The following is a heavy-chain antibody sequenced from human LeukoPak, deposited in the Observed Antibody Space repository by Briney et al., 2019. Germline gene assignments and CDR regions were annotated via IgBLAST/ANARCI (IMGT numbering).Heavy chain of an antibody. V-gene: IGHV4-38-2*02. J-gene: IGHJ4*02. CDR1: GYSISSGYY. D-gene: IGHD3-22*01. Sequence: PSETLSLTCTVSGYSISSGYYWGWIRQPPGKGLEWIGSIYHSGSTYYNPSLKSRVTISVDTSKNQFSLKLSSVTAADTAVYYCARHRWLLGTQYYFDYWGQGILVTVSS. CDR2: IYHSGST. CDR3: ARHRWLLGTQYYFDY.